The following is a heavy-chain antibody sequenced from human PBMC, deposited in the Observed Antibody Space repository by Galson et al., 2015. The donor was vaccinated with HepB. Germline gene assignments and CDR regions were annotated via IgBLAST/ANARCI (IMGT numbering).Heavy chain of an antibody. CDR3: ASTLSGSYMSGLWDDAFDI. CDR2: ISSSSSYI. V-gene: IGHV3-21*01. Sequence: SLRLSCAASGFTFSSYSMNWVRQAPGKGLEWVSSISSSSSYIYYADSVKGRFTISRDNAKNSLYLQMNSLRAEDTAVYYCASTLSGSYMSGLWDDAFDIWGQGTMVTVSS. CDR1: GFTFSSYS. D-gene: IGHD1-26*01. J-gene: IGHJ3*02.